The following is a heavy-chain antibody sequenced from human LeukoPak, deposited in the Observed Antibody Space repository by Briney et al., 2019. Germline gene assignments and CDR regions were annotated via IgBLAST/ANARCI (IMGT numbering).Heavy chain of an antibody. Sequence: GGSLRLSCAASGFTFDDHGMHWVRQLPGKGLQWVSGISWSSGIIGYADSVKGRFTVSRDNARNSLYLQMNSLSVEDTAVYYCARVEGRSWYGAFDIWGQGTMVTVST. V-gene: IGHV3-9*01. J-gene: IGHJ3*02. D-gene: IGHD6-13*01. CDR2: ISWSSGII. CDR1: GFTFDDHG. CDR3: ARVEGRSWYGAFDI.